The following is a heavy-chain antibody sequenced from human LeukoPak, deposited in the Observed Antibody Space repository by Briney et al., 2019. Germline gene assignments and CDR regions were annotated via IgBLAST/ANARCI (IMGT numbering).Heavy chain of an antibody. CDR1: GGSISSYY. D-gene: IGHD1-26*01. Sequence: SETLSLTCTVSGGSISSYYWSWIRQPPGKGLEWIRDIYYSGSTNYNSSLKSRVTISVDTSKNQFSLRLSSVTAADTAVYYSARLASGSYGPLTPFDYWGQGTLVTVSS. V-gene: IGHV4-59*08. CDR3: ARLASGSYGPLTPFDY. CDR2: IYYSGST. J-gene: IGHJ4*02.